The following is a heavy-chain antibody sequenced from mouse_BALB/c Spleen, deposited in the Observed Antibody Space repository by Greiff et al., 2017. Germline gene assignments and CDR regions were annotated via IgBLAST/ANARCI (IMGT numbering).Heavy chain of an antibody. J-gene: IGHJ4*01. D-gene: IGHD2-3*01. Sequence: VQLKESGGGLVQPGGSRKLSCAASGFTFSSFGMHWVRQAPEKGLEWVAYISSGSSTIYYADTVKGRFTISRDNPKNTLFLQMTSLRSEDTAMYYCARSPHYDGYYDYAMDYWGQGTSVTVSS. CDR3: ARSPHYDGYYDYAMDY. V-gene: IGHV5-17*02. CDR2: ISSGSSTI. CDR1: GFTFSSFG.